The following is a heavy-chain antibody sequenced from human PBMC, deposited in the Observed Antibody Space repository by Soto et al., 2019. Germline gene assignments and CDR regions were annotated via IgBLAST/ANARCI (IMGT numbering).Heavy chain of an antibody. CDR3: ARDFGYYDSSGYYSHYYYYGMDV. J-gene: IGHJ6*02. CDR2: INSDWSST. Sequence: PGGSLRLSCAASGFTFSSYGMHWVRQAPGKGLVWVSRINSDWSSTSYADSVKGRFTISRDNAKNTLYLQMNSLRAEDTAVYYCARDFGYYDSSGYYSHYYYYGMDVWGQGTTVSVSS. V-gene: IGHV3-74*01. D-gene: IGHD3-22*01. CDR1: GFTFSSYG.